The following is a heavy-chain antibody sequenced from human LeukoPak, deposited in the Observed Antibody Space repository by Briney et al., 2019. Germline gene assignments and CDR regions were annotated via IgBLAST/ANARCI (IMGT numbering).Heavy chain of an antibody. Sequence: ASVTVSFTGSGYTLTELSMHWVRQAPGKGLEWMGGFDPEDGETIYAQKFQGRVTMTEDTSTDTAYMELSSLRSEDTAVYYCATDTTPRTIAYYYGMDVWGQGTTVTVSS. J-gene: IGHJ6*02. CDR3: ATDTTPRTIAYYYGMDV. CDR1: GYTLTELS. D-gene: IGHD2-15*01. V-gene: IGHV1-24*01. CDR2: FDPEDGET.